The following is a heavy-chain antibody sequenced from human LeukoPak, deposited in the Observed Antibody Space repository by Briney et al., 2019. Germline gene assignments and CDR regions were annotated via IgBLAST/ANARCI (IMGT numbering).Heavy chain of an antibody. V-gene: IGHV4-4*02. Sequence: MPSETLSLTCAVSGGSISSSNWWSWVRQSPGKGLEWIGEIQHSGSTNYNPYLKSRVTISVDKSKNQFSLNLSSVTAADTAVYYCARGSKSPGYHSSSYFDSWGQGTLVTVSS. CDR1: GGSISSSNW. CDR3: ARGSKSPGYHSSSYFDS. CDR2: IQHSGST. J-gene: IGHJ4*02. D-gene: IGHD3-22*01.